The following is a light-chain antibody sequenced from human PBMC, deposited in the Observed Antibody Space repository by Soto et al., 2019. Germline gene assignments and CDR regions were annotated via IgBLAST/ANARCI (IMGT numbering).Light chain of an antibody. CDR2: DFT. Sequence: QSALTQPRSVSGSHGQSVTISCTGTSSEVGDYNYVSWYQQLPGKAPKLMIFDFTKRPSGVPDRFSGSKSGNTASLTISGLQAEDEAEYYCSSYTTNGSYVFGTGTKVTVL. CDR3: SSYTTNGSYV. CDR1: SSEVGDYNY. J-gene: IGLJ1*01. V-gene: IGLV2-11*01.